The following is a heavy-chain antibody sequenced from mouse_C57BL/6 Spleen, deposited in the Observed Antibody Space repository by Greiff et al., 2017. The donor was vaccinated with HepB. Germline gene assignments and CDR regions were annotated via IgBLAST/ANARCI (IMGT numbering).Heavy chain of an antibody. CDR3: AGGYYSNY. Sequence: VQLQQPGAELVKPGASVKLSCKASGYTFTSYWMQWVKQRPGQGLEWIGEIDPSDSYTNYNQKFKGKATLTVDTSSSTAYMQLSSLTSEDSAVYDCAGGYYSNYWGQGTTLTVSS. V-gene: IGHV1-50*01. CDR2: IDPSDSYT. D-gene: IGHD2-5*01. CDR1: GYTFTSYW. J-gene: IGHJ2*01.